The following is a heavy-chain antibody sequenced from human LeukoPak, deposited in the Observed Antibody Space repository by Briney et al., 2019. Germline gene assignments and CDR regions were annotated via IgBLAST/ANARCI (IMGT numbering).Heavy chain of an antibody. CDR3: ATVREDSSGYYTN. J-gene: IGHJ4*02. D-gene: IGHD3-22*01. Sequence: SQTLSLTCTVSGGSISSGGYYWSWIRQHPGKGLEWIGYIYYSGSTYYNPSLKSRVTISVDTSKNQFSLKLSSVTAADTAVYYCATVREDSSGYYTNWGQGTLVTVSS. CDR1: GGSISSGGYY. CDR2: IYYSGST. V-gene: IGHV4-31*03.